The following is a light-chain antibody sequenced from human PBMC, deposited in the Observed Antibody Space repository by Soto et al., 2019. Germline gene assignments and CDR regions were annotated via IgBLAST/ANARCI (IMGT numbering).Light chain of an antibody. CDR3: VSYTNPGTYV. CDR2: DFT. J-gene: IGLJ1*01. V-gene: IGLV2-14*03. Sequence: QSALTQPASVSGSPGQSVTISCAGASRDVTDSDSVSWYQHRPGEAPELKILDFTYRPSGVSDRFSGSLSADTASLTISGLQVEDEGDYYCVSYTNPGTYVFGPGTNLTVL. CDR1: SRDVTDSDS.